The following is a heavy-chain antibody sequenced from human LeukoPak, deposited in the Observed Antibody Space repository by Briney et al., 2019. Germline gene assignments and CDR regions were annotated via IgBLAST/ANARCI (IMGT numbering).Heavy chain of an antibody. CDR2: IYSGGST. J-gene: IGHJ4*02. CDR3: ARAQEDDFWSGYYKYYFDY. Sequence: GGSLRLSCAASGVTVSSNYMSWVRQAPGKGLEWVSVIYSGGSTYYAESVKGRFTISRDNSKNTLYLQMNSLRDEDTAVYYCARAQEDDFWSGYYKYYFDYWGQGTLVTVSS. D-gene: IGHD3-3*01. CDR1: GVTVSSNY. V-gene: IGHV3-53*01.